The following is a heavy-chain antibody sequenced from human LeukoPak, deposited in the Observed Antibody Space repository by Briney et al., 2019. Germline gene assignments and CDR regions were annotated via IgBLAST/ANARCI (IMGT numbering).Heavy chain of an antibody. D-gene: IGHD3-10*01. CDR1: GFSFHYYA. CDR3: ARQIDNGSGSYYFPY. CDR2: ISYDGANE. V-gene: IGHV3-30-3*01. J-gene: IGHJ4*02. Sequence: GGSLRLSCAASGFSFHYYAMHWVRQAPGKGLEWVAVISYDGANEYYADSVRGRLTISRDNSKNTLYMEMSSLRPEDTAVYYCARQIDNGSGSYYFPYWGQGTLVTVSS.